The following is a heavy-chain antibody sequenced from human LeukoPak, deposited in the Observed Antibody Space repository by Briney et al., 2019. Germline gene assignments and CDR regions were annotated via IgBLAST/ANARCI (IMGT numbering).Heavy chain of an antibody. V-gene: IGHV1-69*04. J-gene: IGHJ3*02. CDR3: ARAHTRIVVITGHDDAFDI. CDR1: GGTFSSYA. D-gene: IGHD3-22*01. Sequence: ASVKVSCKASGGTFSSYAISWVRQAPGQGLEWMGRIIPILGIANYAQKFQGRVTITAGKSTSTAYMELSSLRSEDTAVYYCARAHTRIVVITGHDDAFDIWGQGTMVTVSS. CDR2: IIPILGIA.